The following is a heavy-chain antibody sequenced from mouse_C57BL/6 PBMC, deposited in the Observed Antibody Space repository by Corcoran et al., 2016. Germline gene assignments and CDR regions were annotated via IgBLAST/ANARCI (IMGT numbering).Heavy chain of an antibody. Sequence: EVQLQQSGPEPVKPGASVKISCKASGYTFTDYYMNWVKQSHGKSLEWIGDINPNNGGTSYNQKFKGKATLTVDKSSSTAYMELRSLTSDDSAVYYCARKSNWFDYWGQGSLVTVSA. V-gene: IGHV1-26*01. D-gene: IGHD2-5*01. CDR3: ARKSNWFDY. CDR1: GYTFTDYY. J-gene: IGHJ3*01. CDR2: INPNNGGT.